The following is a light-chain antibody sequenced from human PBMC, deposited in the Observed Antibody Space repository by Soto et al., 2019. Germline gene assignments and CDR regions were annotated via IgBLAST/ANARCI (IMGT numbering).Light chain of an antibody. J-gene: IGLJ1*01. V-gene: IGLV2-14*01. CDR3: SSYAGSFFYV. CDR2: EVS. Sequence: QSALTQPASVSGSPGQSITISCTGTSSDVGGYDYVSWYQLHPGKAPKLMVFEVSNRPSGVSYRFSGSKSGNTASLTISGLQAEDEADYFCSSYAGSFFYVFGTGTKLTVL. CDR1: SSDVGGYDY.